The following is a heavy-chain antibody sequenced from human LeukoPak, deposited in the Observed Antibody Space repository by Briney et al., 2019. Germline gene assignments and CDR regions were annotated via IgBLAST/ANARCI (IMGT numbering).Heavy chain of an antibody. CDR2: VYYSGST. CDR1: GGSISTYF. J-gene: IGHJ4*02. CDR3: ARVSRSNSVGGDY. D-gene: IGHD4-23*01. Sequence: SETLSLTCTVSGGSISTYFCCWIRQPPGKGLGWVGFVYYSGSTNYNPSLKSRVTISLDTSKNQFSLKLSSVTAADTAMYYCARVSRSNSVGGDYWGQGTLVTVSS. V-gene: IGHV4-59*01.